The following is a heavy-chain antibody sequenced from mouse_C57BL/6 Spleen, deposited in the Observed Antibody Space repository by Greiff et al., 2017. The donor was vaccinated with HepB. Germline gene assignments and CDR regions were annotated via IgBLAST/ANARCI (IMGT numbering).Heavy chain of an antibody. J-gene: IGHJ2*01. CDR3: ARYDYDKVFDY. CDR1: GYTFTSYW. D-gene: IGHD2-4*01. V-gene: IGHV1-61*01. Sequence: QVQLQQPGAELVRPGSSVKLSCKASGYTFTSYWMDWVKQRPGQGLEWIGNIYPSDSETHYNQKFKDKATLTVDKSSSTAYMQLSSLTSEDSAVYYCARYDYDKVFDYWGQGTTLTVSS. CDR2: IYPSDSET.